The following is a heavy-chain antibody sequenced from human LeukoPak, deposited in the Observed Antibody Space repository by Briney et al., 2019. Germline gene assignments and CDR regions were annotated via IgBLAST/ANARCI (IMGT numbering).Heavy chain of an antibody. CDR2: ISYDGSNK. V-gene: IGHV3-30-3*01. CDR3: ARELGYCSSTSCYTPDY. CDR1: GFTFSSYA. Sequence: PGRSLRLSCAASGFTFSSYAMHWVRQAPGKGLEWVAVISYDGSNKYYADSVKGRFTISRDNSKNTLYLQMNSLRAEDTAVYYCARELGYCSSTSCYTPDYWGQGTLVTVSS. J-gene: IGHJ4*02. D-gene: IGHD2-2*02.